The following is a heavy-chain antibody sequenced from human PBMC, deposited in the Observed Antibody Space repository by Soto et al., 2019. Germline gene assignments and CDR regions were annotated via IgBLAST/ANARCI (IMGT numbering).Heavy chain of an antibody. CDR2: IYYSGST. V-gene: IGHV4-31*03. CDR3: ARGYKAVAATYWFDP. Sequence: SETLSLTCTVSGGSISSGGYYWSWIRQHPGKGLEWIGYIYYSGSTYHNPSLKSRVTISVDTSKNQFSLKLSSVTAADTAVYYCARGYKAVAATYWFDPWGQGTLVTVSS. D-gene: IGHD2-15*01. J-gene: IGHJ5*02. CDR1: GGSISSGGYY.